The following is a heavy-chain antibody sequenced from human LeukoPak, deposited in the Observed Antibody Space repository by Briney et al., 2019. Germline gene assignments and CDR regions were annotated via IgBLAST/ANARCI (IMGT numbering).Heavy chain of an antibody. CDR2: IHYGGTT. Sequence: PSQTLSLTCTVSGDSITRRDLYWSWIRQPPGKGLEWIGYIHYGGTTYYSPSLKSRVTISVDTSKNQFSLKLSSVTAADTAVYYCARGIYYYDTSARSPLSWFDPWGQGTLVTVSS. CDR3: ARGIYYYDTSARSPLSWFDP. D-gene: IGHD3-22*01. J-gene: IGHJ5*02. V-gene: IGHV4-30-4*01. CDR1: GDSITRRDLY.